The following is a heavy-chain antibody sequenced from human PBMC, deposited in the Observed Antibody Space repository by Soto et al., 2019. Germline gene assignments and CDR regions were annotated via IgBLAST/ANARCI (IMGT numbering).Heavy chain of an antibody. D-gene: IGHD2-15*01. CDR1: GYTFTSYA. CDR3: ARGPGGPDGPGDY. CDR2: INAGNGNT. V-gene: IGHV1-3*01. J-gene: IGHJ4*02. Sequence: QVHLVQSGAEVKKPGASVKVSCKASGYTFTSYAMHWVRQAPGQRLEWMGWINAGNGNTKYSQKFQGRVTITRDTXASSAYMEPSSLKPEDTAVYYCARGPGGPDGPGDYWGQGTLVTVSS.